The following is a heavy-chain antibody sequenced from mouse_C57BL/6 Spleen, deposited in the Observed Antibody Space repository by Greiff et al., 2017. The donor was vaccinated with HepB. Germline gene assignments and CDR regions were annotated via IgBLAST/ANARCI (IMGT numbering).Heavy chain of an antibody. V-gene: IGHV1-4*01. D-gene: IGHD1-1*01. CDR2: INPSSGYT. CDR3: ARWGDYYGSSSLFDY. J-gene: IGHJ2*01. CDR1: GYTFTSYT. Sequence: VQLQQSGAELARPGASVKMSCKASGYTFTSYTMHWVNQRPGQGLEWIGYINPSSGYTKYNQKFKDKATLTADKSSSTAYMQLSSLTSEDSAVYYCARWGDYYGSSSLFDYWGQGTTLTVSS.